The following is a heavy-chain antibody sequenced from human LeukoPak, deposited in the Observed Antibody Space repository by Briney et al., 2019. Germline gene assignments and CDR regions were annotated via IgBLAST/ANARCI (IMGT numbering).Heavy chain of an antibody. Sequence: ASVKVSCKASGYTFTSYGISWVRQAPGQGPEWMGWISAYNGNTNYAQKPQGRVTMTTDTSTSTAYMELRSLRSDDTAVYYCAKTFSSSNGYNWFDPWGQGTLVTVSS. D-gene: IGHD6-13*01. CDR1: GYTFTSYG. V-gene: IGHV1-18*01. J-gene: IGHJ5*02. CDR2: ISAYNGNT. CDR3: AKTFSSSNGYNWFDP.